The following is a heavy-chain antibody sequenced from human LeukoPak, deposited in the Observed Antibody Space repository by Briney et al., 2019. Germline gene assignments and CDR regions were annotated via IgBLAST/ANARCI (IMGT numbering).Heavy chain of an antibody. CDR2: MNPNSGNT. D-gene: IGHD3-10*01. CDR3: ARGGFIPIRKLSYYYGMDV. CDR1: GYTFTSYD. J-gene: IGHJ6*02. V-gene: IGHV1-8*01. Sequence: ASVTVSCKASGYTFTSYDINWVRQATGQGLEWMGWMNPNSGNTGYAQKFQGRVTMTRNTSISTAYMELSSLRSEDTAVYYCARGGFIPIRKLSYYYGMDVWGQGTTVTVSS.